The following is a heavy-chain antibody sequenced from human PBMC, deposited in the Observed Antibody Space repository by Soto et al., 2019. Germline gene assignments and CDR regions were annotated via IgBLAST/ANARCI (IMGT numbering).Heavy chain of an antibody. V-gene: IGHV3-30*18. CDR1: GFTFSSYG. CDR2: ISYDGSNK. CDR3: ANWEGKDGSGWYRVDY. D-gene: IGHD6-19*01. Sequence: GGSLRLSCAASGFTFSSYGMHWVRQAPGKGLEWVAVISYDGSNKYYADSVKGRFTISRDNSKNTLYLQMNSLRAEDTAVYYCANWEGKDGSGWYRVDYWGQGTLVTVSS. J-gene: IGHJ4*02.